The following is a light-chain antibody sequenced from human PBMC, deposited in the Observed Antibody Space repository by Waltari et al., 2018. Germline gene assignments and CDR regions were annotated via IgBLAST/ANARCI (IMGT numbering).Light chain of an antibody. V-gene: IGKV1-5*03. CDR2: KAS. Sequence: DIQLTQSPSTLSASVGDRVTITCRASHRQSISTWLAWYQQKPGKAPKLLIYKASTLESGVPSRFSGSGSGTEFTLTISSLQPDDFATYYCQQYNSYWTFGQGTKVEIK. CDR3: QQYNSYWT. CDR1: HRQSISTW. J-gene: IGKJ1*01.